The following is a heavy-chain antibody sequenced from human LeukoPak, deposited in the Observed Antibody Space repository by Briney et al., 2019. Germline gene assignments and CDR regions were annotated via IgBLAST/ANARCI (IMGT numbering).Heavy chain of an antibody. J-gene: IGHJ3*02. V-gene: IGHV4-39*07. Sequence: PSETLSLTCTVSGGSISSSSYYWGWIRPPPGKGLEWIGSIYYSGSTYYNPSLKSRVTISVDTSKNQFSLKLSSVTAADTAVYYCARELPSSGLYRTNDAFDIWGQGTMVTVSS. CDR3: ARELPSSGLYRTNDAFDI. D-gene: IGHD6-19*01. CDR1: GGSISSSSYY. CDR2: IYYSGST.